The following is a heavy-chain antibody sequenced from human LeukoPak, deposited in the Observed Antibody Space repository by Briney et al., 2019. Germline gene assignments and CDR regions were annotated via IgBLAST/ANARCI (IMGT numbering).Heavy chain of an antibody. Sequence: GGSLRLSCAASGLTFSSYSMNWVRQAPGKGLEWVAYISSFSGTIYYADSVKGRFTISRDNAKNSLYLQMNSLRDEDTAVYYCARGHRESYYLVDSGGQGALVTVSA. CDR3: ARGHRESYYLVDS. CDR1: GLTFSSYS. V-gene: IGHV3-48*02. CDR2: ISSFSGTI. D-gene: IGHD1-26*01. J-gene: IGHJ4*02.